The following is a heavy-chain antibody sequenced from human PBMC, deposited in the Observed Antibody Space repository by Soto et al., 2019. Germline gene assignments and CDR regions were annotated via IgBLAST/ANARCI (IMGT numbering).Heavy chain of an antibody. D-gene: IGHD3-3*01. Sequence: GGSLRLSCAASGFTFSSYAMHWVRQAPGKGLEWVAVISYDGSNKYYADSVKGRFTISRDNSKNTLYLQMNSLRAEDTAVYYCARDPSGYYDFWSGYLPTPIYYFDYWGQGTLVTVSS. J-gene: IGHJ4*02. CDR2: ISYDGSNK. CDR1: GFTFSSYA. V-gene: IGHV3-30-3*01. CDR3: ARDPSGYYDFWSGYLPTPIYYFDY.